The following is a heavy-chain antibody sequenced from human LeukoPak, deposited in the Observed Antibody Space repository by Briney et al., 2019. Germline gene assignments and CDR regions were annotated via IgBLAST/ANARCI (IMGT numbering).Heavy chain of an antibody. D-gene: IGHD4-17*01. CDR1: GGSFSGYY. CDR2: IYYSGST. Sequence: SETLSLTCAVYGGSFSGYYWSWIRQPPGKGLECIATIYYSGSTYYNPSLKSRVTISVDTSKNQFSLKLNSVTAADTAVYYCAREGRRGDYGDGNWFDPWGQGTLVTVSS. CDR3: AREGRRGDYGDGNWFDP. J-gene: IGHJ5*02. V-gene: IGHV4-34*01.